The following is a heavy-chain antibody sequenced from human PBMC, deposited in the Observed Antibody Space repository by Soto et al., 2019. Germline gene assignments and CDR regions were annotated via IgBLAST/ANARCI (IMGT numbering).Heavy chain of an antibody. CDR2: ISYDGSNK. CDR1: GFTFSSYA. J-gene: IGHJ6*02. D-gene: IGHD2-15*01. V-gene: IGHV3-30-3*01. CDR3: ATPMGGCSGGSCSYYYGMDV. Sequence: GGSLRLSCAASGFTFSSYAMHWVRQAPGKGLEWVAVISYDGSNKYYADSVKGRFTIPRDNSKNTLYLQMNSLRAEDTAVYYCATPMGGCSGGSCSYYYGMDVWGQGTTVTVSS.